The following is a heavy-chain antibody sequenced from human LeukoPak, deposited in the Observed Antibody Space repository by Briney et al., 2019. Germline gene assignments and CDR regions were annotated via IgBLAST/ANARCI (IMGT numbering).Heavy chain of an antibody. CDR3: ARLHEMTTILDFDY. V-gene: IGHV4-31*03. Sequence: SETLSLTCTVSGGSISSGGYYWSWIRQHPGKGLEWIGYIYYSGSTYYNPSLKSRVTISVDTSKNQFSLKLSSVTAADTAVYYCARLHEMTTILDFDYWGRGTLVTVSS. CDR2: IYYSGST. J-gene: IGHJ4*02. D-gene: IGHD2-21*02. CDR1: GGSISSGGYY.